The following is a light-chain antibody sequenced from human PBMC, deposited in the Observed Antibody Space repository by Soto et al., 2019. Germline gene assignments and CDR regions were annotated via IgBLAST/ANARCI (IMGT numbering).Light chain of an antibody. J-gene: IGLJ1*01. Sequence: YELTQPPSVSVSPGQTASITCGGDNIGTKSVHWYQQRPGQAPVLVVYDDKKRPSGIPERFSGSNSGNTATLTISRVETGDEADYYCQVCERFSDHNFVFGDGTKVTVL. V-gene: IGLV3-21*02. CDR1: NIGTKS. CDR2: DDK. CDR3: QVCERFSDHNFV.